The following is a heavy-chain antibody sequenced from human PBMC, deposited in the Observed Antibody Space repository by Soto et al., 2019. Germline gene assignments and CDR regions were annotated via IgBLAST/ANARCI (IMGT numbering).Heavy chain of an antibody. D-gene: IGHD6-13*01. CDR2: IYYNGSS. J-gene: IGHJ6*02. V-gene: IGHV4-59*12. Sequence: SETLSLTCTVSGGSISGYYWSWIRQPPGKGLEWIGHIYYNGSSYYNPSLKSRVTMSVDTSKNQFSLKLSSVTAADTAVYYCARVVAAAGRDGGYYYYGMDVWGQWTTVTVSS. CDR3: ARVVAAAGRDGGYYYYGMDV. CDR1: GGSISGYY.